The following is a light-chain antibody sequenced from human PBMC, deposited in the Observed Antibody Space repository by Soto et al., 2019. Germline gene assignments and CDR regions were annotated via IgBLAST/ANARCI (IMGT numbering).Light chain of an antibody. CDR3: CSYGGSRAV. CDR2: DVS. CDR1: SSDVGSHNL. J-gene: IGLJ7*01. V-gene: IGLV2-23*02. Sequence: QSALTQPASVSGSPGQSITISCTGTSSDVGSHNLVSWYQQHPGQAPKLMIYDVSERPLGVSTRFSASKSGNTASLTISGLQAEDEADYYCCSYGGSRAVFGGGTQLTVL.